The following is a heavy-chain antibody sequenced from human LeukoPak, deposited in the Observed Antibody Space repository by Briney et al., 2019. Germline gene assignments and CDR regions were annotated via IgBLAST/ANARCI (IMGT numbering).Heavy chain of an antibody. D-gene: IGHD6-19*01. CDR1: GFTVSSNY. J-gene: IGHJ6*02. Sequence: GGSLRLSCAASGFTVSSNYMSWVRQAPGKGLEWVSVIYSGGSTYYADSVKGRFTISRDNSKNTLYLQMNSLRAEDTAVYYCARDLIAVASSDYYGMDVWGQGTTVTVSS. CDR3: ARDLIAVASSDYYGMDV. V-gene: IGHV3-66*01. CDR2: IYSGGST.